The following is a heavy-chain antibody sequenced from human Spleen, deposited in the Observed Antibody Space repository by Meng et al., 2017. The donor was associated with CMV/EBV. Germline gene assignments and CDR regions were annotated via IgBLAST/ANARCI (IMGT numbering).Heavy chain of an antibody. V-gene: IGHV1-2*02. J-gene: IGHJ6*02. CDR2: INPDSGDT. CDR1: GYTVTGYY. Sequence: KASGYTVTGYYVHWVRQAPGQGLEWMGWINPDSGDTTYSLKFQGRVTMTRDTSIDIITAYMELTRLRSDDTAVYYCLMTAWYNYGMDVWGQGTLVTVSS. D-gene: IGHD1-14*01. CDR3: LMTAWYNYGMDV.